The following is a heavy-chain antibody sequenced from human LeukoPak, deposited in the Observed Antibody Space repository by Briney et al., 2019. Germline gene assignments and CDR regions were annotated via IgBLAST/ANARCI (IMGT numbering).Heavy chain of an antibody. V-gene: IGHV3-23*01. CDR2: SSDSGGST. CDR3: AKRGVVIRVILVGFHKEAYYFDS. Sequence: GGSLRLSCAVSGITLSNYGMSWVRQAPGKGLEWVAVSSDSGGSTNYADSLKGRFTISRDSPKNSLYLQMTSMRAEDTAVYFCAKRGVVIRVILVGFHKEAYYFDSWGQGALVTVSS. CDR1: GITLSNYG. J-gene: IGHJ4*02. D-gene: IGHD3-22*01.